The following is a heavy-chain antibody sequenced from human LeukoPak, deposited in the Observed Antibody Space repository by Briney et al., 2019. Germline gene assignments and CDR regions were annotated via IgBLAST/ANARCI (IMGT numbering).Heavy chain of an antibody. CDR3: ARAYRSSWYANWFDP. D-gene: IGHD6-13*01. CDR2: IYHSGST. V-gene: IGHV4-38-2*02. Sequence: PSETLSLTCTVSGGSISSYYWGWIRQPPGKGLEWIESIYHSGSTYYNPSLKSRVTISVDTSKNQFSLKLSSVTAADTAVYFCARAYRSSWYANWFDPWGQGTLVTVSS. J-gene: IGHJ5*02. CDR1: GGSISSYY.